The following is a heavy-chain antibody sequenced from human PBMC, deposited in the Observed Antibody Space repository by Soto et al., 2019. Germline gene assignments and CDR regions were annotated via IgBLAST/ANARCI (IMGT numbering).Heavy chain of an antibody. D-gene: IGHD4-4*01. Sequence: SETLSLTCTVSGGSISSGDYYWSWIRQPPGKGLEWIGYIYYSGSTYYNPSLKSRVTISVDTSKNQFSLKLSSVTAADTAVYYCARDYSNHHNWFDPWGQGTLVTVSS. CDR3: ARDYSNHHNWFDP. V-gene: IGHV4-30-4*01. CDR1: GGSISSGDYY. CDR2: IYYSGST. J-gene: IGHJ5*02.